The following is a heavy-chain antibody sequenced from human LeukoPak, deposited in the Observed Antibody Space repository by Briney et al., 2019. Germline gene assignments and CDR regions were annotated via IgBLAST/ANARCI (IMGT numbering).Heavy chain of an antibody. CDR3: ARAYNWNDHYFDY. CDR1: GYSFTSYW. J-gene: IGHJ4*02. CDR2: IYPGDSDT. V-gene: IGHV5-51*01. D-gene: IGHD1-1*01. Sequence: GESLKISCQGSGYSFTSYWIGWVRQMPGKGLEWMGIIYPGDSDTRYSPSFQGQVTISADKSISTAYLQWSSLKASDTAMYYCARAYNWNDHYFDYWGQGTLVTVSS.